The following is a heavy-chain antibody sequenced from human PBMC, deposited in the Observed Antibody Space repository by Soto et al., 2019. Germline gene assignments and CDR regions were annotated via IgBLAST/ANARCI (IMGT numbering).Heavy chain of an antibody. V-gene: IGHV3-23*01. CDR1: GFTFSSYA. Sequence: HPGGSLRLSCAASGFTFSSYAMSWVRQAPGKGLEWVSAISGSGGSTYYADSVKGRFTISRDNSKNTLYLQMNSLRAEDTAVYYCAKDRQYSSGWYAPFDYWGQGTLVTVSS. D-gene: IGHD6-19*01. CDR2: ISGSGGST. CDR3: AKDRQYSSGWYAPFDY. J-gene: IGHJ4*02.